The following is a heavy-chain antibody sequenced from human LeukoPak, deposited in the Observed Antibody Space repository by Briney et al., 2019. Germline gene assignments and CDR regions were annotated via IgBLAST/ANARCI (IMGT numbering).Heavy chain of an antibody. J-gene: IGHJ4*02. Sequence: ASVKVSCNASGYTFTGHYIHWVRQAPGQGLEWMGWINPNSGGTKYAQNFQSRVTMTRDTSIITAYMELSRLRSDDTAVYYYARDSSGWYYFDSWGQGTLVTVSS. CDR3: ARDSSGWYYFDS. D-gene: IGHD6-19*01. V-gene: IGHV1-2*02. CDR2: INPNSGGT. CDR1: GYTFTGHY.